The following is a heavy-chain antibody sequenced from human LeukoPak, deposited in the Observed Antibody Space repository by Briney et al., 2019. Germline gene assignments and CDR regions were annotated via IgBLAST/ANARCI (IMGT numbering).Heavy chain of an antibody. J-gene: IGHJ5*02. V-gene: IGHV3-23*01. CDR3: AKGAAAGKVDWFDP. D-gene: IGHD6-13*01. CDR1: GFTFSNFA. Sequence: GGSLRLSCAASGFTFSNFAMMWVRQAPGTGLQWASTITGYGATFYADSVRGRFTIFRDTSMNTLFLQMNSLGAEDTAVYYCAKGAAAGKVDWFDPWGQGTLVTVSS. CDR2: ITGYGAT.